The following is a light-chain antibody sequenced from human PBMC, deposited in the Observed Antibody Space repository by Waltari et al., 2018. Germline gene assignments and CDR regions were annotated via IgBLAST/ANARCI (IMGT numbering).Light chain of an antibody. CDR2: EVS. Sequence: QSALTQPASVSGSPGQSIPISCTGTSRDVGGYTFVSWYQQHPGKAPKLMIYEVSNRPSGVSNRFSGSKSGNTASLTISGLQAEDEADYYCSSYTSSSTLEVFGTGTKVTVL. CDR1: SRDVGGYTF. V-gene: IGLV2-14*01. J-gene: IGLJ1*01. CDR3: SSYTSSSTLEV.